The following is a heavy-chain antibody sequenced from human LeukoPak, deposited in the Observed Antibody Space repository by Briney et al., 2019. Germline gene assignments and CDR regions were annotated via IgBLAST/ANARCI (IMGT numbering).Heavy chain of an antibody. J-gene: IGHJ6*03. CDR2: INHSGST. CDR3: ARQKGYYYGSGSYLPYYYYYMDV. V-gene: IGHV4-34*01. CDR1: GGSISSYY. D-gene: IGHD3-10*01. Sequence: PSETLSLTCTVSGGSISSYYWSWIRQPPGKGLEWIGEINHSGSTNYNPSLKSRVTISVDTSKNQFSLKLSSVTAADTAVYYCARQKGYYYGSGSYLPYYYYYMDVWGKGTTVTISS.